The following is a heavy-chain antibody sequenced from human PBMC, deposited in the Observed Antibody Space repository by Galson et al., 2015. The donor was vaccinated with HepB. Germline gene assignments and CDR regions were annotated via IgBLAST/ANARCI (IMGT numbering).Heavy chain of an antibody. V-gene: IGHV3-33*08. CDR3: ARGRGWGAPYLDY. CDR1: GFTFSSYG. J-gene: IGHJ4*02. Sequence: SLRLSCAASGFTFSSYGMHWVRQAPGKGLEWVAVIWYDGSNKYYADSVKGRFTISRDNSKNTLYLQMNSLRAEETAVYYCARGRGWGAPYLDYWGQGTLVTVSS. CDR2: IWYDGSNK. D-gene: IGHD7-27*01.